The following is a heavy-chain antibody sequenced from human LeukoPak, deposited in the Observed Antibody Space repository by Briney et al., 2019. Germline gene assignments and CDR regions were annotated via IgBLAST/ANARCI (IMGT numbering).Heavy chain of an antibody. V-gene: IGHV1-69*13. CDR1: GGTFSSYA. J-gene: IGHJ6*03. CDR2: IIPIFGTA. Sequence: SVQVSCKASGGTFSSYAISWVRQAPGQGLEWMGGIIPIFGTANYAQKFQGRVTITADESTSTAYMELSSLRSEDTAVYYCASGGSSGYNYMDVWGKGTTVTISS. D-gene: IGHD3-22*01. CDR3: ASGGSSGYNYMDV.